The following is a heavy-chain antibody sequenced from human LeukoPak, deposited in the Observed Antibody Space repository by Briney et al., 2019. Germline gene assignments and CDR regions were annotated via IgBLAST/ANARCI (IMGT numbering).Heavy chain of an antibody. CDR2: IKEDGSEK. D-gene: IGHD6-13*01. CDR3: ARGYSALGY. V-gene: IGHV3-7*01. Sequence: GGSLRLSCAASGFIFSSHLMTWVRQAPGKGLEWVASIKEDGSEKNYVDSVKGRFTISRDNAKNSLYLQMKSLRDEDTAVYSCARGYSALGYWGQGTLVTVSS. CDR1: GFIFSSHL. J-gene: IGHJ4*02.